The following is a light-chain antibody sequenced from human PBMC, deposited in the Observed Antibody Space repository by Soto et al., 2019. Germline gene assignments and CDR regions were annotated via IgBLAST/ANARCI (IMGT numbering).Light chain of an antibody. CDR2: DAS. V-gene: IGKV3-11*01. CDR3: QQRSNWPYT. J-gene: IGKJ2*01. Sequence: EIVLTQSPATLSLSPGERATLSCRASQSVSSYLAWYQQKPGQAPRLLIYDASNRATGIPARFSGSGSGTALRLTISSLEPEDFAVYSGQQRSNWPYTFGQGTKLQIK. CDR1: QSVSSY.